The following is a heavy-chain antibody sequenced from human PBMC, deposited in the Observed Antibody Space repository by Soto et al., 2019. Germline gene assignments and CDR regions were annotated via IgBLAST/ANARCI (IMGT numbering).Heavy chain of an antibody. Sequence: WETLSLTCAVYGGSFSGYYWSWIRQPPGKGLEWIGEINHSGSTNYNPSLKSRVTISVDTSKNQFSLKLSSVTAADTAVYYCASPPKGGGTRYFDYWGQGTLVTVSS. D-gene: IGHD1-7*01. J-gene: IGHJ4*02. CDR3: ASPPKGGGTRYFDY. CDR1: GGSFSGYY. CDR2: INHSGST. V-gene: IGHV4-34*01.